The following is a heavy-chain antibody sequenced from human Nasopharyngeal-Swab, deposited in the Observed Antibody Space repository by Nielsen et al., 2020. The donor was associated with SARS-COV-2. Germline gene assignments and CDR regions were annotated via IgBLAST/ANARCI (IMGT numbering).Heavy chain of an antibody. CDR3: TKDLKQFVRTADY. V-gene: IGHV3-23*01. D-gene: IGHD6-6*01. J-gene: IGHJ4*02. Sequence: GESLKISCAASGFTFSSYAMSWVRQAPGKGLEWVSSIGGSGGSTYYADSVEGRFTVSRDNSKNTLYLQMNSLRAEDTAVYFCTKDLKQFVRTADYWGQGTLVTVSS. CDR2: IGGSGGST. CDR1: GFTFSSYA.